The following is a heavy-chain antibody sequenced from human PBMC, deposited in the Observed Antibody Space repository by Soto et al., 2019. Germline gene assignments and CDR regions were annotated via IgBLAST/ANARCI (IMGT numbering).Heavy chain of an antibody. D-gene: IGHD1-26*01. CDR3: ARMYSGSYYLWFDP. Sequence: PWETLSLTCTVSGGSISSGDYYWSWIRQPPGKGLEWIGYIYYSGSTYYNPSLKSRVTISVDTSKNQFSLKLSSVTAADTAVYYCARMYSGSYYLWFDPWGQGTLVTVSS. J-gene: IGHJ5*02. CDR2: IYYSGST. CDR1: GGSISSGDYY. V-gene: IGHV4-30-4*01.